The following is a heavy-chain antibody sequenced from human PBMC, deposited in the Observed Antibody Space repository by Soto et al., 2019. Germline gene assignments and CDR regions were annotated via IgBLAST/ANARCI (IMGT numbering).Heavy chain of an antibody. V-gene: IGHV3-48*02. Sequence: EVQLVESGGGLVQPGGSLRLSCAASGFTFSSYSMNWVRQAPGKGLEWVSYLSSSSSTIYYADSVKGRFTISRDNAKKSLYLQINSLRDEDKGVYCCAREDPDYGDFQGWEDGWGQGPTVTVSS. J-gene: IGHJ6*02. CDR1: GFTFSSYS. D-gene: IGHD4-17*01. CDR3: AREDPDYGDFQGWEDG. CDR2: LSSSSSTI.